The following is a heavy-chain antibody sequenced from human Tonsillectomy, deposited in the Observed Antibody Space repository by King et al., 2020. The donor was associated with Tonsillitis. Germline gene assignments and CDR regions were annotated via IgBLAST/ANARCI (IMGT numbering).Heavy chain of an antibody. D-gene: IGHD4-11*01. CDR2: TSYDESQK. Sequence: VQLVESGGGVVQPGRSLRLSCAASGFTFSSYAMHWVRQAPGKGLEWVAVTSYDESQKYYADSVKGRFTISRDNSKNTLYLQMNSLRAEDTAVYYCAREDYSMVYFDYWGQGTLVTVSS. CDR3: AREDYSMVYFDY. V-gene: IGHV3-30*04. J-gene: IGHJ4*02. CDR1: GFTFSSYA.